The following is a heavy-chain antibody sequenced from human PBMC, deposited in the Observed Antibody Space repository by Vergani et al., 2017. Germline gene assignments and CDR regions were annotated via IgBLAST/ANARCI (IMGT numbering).Heavy chain of an antibody. CDR2: IYPDDSDT. CDR1: GYTFTTYW. V-gene: IGHV5-51*01. CDR3: TRRAAAGNLYYFDS. D-gene: IGHD6-13*01. J-gene: IGHJ4*02. Sequence: EVQLVPSETEVKTPGESLRISCKGSGYTFTTYWIGWLRQMPGKGLEWMGIIYPDDSDTRYSPSFQGQVTISVDKSISTAYLQWSSLKASGTAGYYCTRRAAAGNLYYFDSWGQGTMVTVSS.